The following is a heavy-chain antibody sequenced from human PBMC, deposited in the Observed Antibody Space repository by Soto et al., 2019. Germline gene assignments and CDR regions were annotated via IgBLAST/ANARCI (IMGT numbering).Heavy chain of an antibody. D-gene: IGHD3-10*01. J-gene: IGHJ3*02. CDR1: GFTFSDHY. CDR2: TRNKANSYTT. Sequence: GGSLRLSCAASGFTFSDHYMDWVRQAPGKGLEWVGRTRNKANSYTTEYAASVKGRFTISRDDSKNSLYLQMNSLKTEDTAVYYCARGGSANAFDIWGQGTMVTVSS. V-gene: IGHV3-72*01. CDR3: ARGGSANAFDI.